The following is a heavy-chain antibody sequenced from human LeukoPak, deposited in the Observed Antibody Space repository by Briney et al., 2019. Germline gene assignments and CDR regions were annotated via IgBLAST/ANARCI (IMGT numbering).Heavy chain of an antibody. CDR1: GESSFSSYY. CDR3: ARAGVTPTYFDY. Sequence: PSETLSLTCAVYGESSFSSYYWSWIRQTPGGALEWIGEINHSGYTNYNPSPKSRVTLSIDTSKNQFSLRVTSVTAADTAVYYCARAGVTPTYFDYWGQGTLVTVSS. J-gene: IGHJ4*02. V-gene: IGHV4-34*01. CDR2: INHSGYT. D-gene: IGHD2-21*02.